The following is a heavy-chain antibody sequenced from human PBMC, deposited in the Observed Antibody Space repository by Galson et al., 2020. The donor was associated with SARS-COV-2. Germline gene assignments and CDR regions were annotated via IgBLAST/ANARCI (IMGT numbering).Heavy chain of an antibody. J-gene: IGHJ4*02. Sequence: SQTLSLTCTVSGAPLSSGTYLWAWIRHTPGKGLEWIGSLYHNGNTQYNPSLRSPVIKYLDASANEVSLILLAVTAADTAIYYCVRRAQYDSTITWGRGTLVFVSS. V-gene: IGHV4-39*01. CDR3: VRRAQYDSTIT. D-gene: IGHD3-10*01. CDR2: LYHNGNT. CDR1: GAPLSSGTYL.